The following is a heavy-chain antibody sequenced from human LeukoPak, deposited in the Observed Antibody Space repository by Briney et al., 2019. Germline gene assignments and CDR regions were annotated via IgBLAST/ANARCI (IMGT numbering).Heavy chain of an antibody. CDR1: GYTFTSYG. CDR2: ISAYNGNT. J-gene: IGHJ5*02. CDR3: ARDNSVRDEAWWFNP. D-gene: IGHD5-24*01. V-gene: IGHV1-18*01. Sequence: SVKVSCKASGYTFTSYGISWVRQAPGQGLEWMGWISAYNGNTNYAQKLQGRVTLTRDMSTSTDYLELSSLRSEDTAVYYCARDNSVRDEAWWFNPWGQGTLVTVSS.